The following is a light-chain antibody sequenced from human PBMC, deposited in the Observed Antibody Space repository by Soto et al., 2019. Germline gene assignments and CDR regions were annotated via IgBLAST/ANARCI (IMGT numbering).Light chain of an antibody. J-gene: IGLJ3*02. CDR2: EVT. CDR1: SSDVGGYNY. V-gene: IGLV2-8*01. Sequence: QSVLTQPPSASGSPGQSVTISCTGTSSDVGGYNYVSWHQQHPGKAPKLMISEVTKRPSGVPDRFSGSKSGNTASLIVSGIQAEDEADYCCSSYAGSNWVFGGGTKRTVL. CDR3: SSYAGSNWV.